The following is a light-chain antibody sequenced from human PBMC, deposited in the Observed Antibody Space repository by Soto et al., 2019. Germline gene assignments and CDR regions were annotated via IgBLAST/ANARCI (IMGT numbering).Light chain of an antibody. V-gene: IGKV3-11*01. CDR3: HQRQYWPPIT. Sequence: FVLTQSPPTLCLSPGERATLSCRTSLSVSVYLDWYQQKPGQAPRLLISDASNRATGIPARFSGSGSGTDLTLTISSLEPEDFAVYYCHQRQYWPPITFGQGTRLEIK. CDR2: DAS. CDR1: LSVSVY. J-gene: IGKJ5*01.